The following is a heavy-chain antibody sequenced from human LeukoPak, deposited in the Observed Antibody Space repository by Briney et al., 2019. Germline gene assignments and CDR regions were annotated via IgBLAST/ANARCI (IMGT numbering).Heavy chain of an antibody. Sequence: GGSLRLSCAASGFTFSNAWMSWVCQAPGKGLEWVSVIYSGGSTYYADSVKGRFTISRDNSKNTLYLQMNSLRAEDTAVYYCARYRFCSSTSCSYMDVWGKGTTVTVSS. D-gene: IGHD2-2*01. J-gene: IGHJ6*03. V-gene: IGHV3-53*01. CDR2: IYSGGST. CDR3: ARYRFCSSTSCSYMDV. CDR1: GFTFSNAW.